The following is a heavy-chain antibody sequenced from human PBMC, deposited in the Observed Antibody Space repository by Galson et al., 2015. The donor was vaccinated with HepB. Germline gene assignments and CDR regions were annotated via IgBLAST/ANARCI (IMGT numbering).Heavy chain of an antibody. CDR3: ARGPTGPKGPEGEKYSYGQLGWFDP. Sequence: SVKVPCKASGYTFTSYYMHWVRQAPGQGLEWMGIINPSGGSTSYAQKFQGRVTMTRDTSTSTVYMELSSLRSEDTAVYYCARGPTGPKGPEGEKYSYGQLGWFDPWGQGTLVTVSS. D-gene: IGHD5-18*01. CDR2: INPSGGST. CDR1: GYTFTSYY. V-gene: IGHV1-46*01. J-gene: IGHJ5*02.